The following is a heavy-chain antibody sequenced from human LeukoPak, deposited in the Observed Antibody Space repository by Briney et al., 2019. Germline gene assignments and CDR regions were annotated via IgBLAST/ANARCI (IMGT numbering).Heavy chain of an antibody. CDR1: GYTFTSYY. V-gene: IGHV1-2*06. CDR2: INPTGGST. J-gene: IGHJ5*02. CDR3: ARGGNDILTGYYNNWFDP. D-gene: IGHD3-9*01. Sequence: ASVKVSCKASGYTFTSYYMHWVRQAPGQGLEWMGLINPTGGSTGYAQKFQGRVTMTRDTSISTAYMELSRLRSDDTAVYYCARGGNDILTGYYNNWFDPWGQGTLVTVSS.